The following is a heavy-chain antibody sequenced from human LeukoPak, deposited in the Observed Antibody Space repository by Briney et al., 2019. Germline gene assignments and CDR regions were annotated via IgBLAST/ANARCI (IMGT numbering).Heavy chain of an antibody. V-gene: IGHV3-74*01. CDR1: GFTFSSYW. J-gene: IGHJ4*02. CDR3: AKDIESAAVATFYFDY. D-gene: IGHD5-12*01. CDR2: INSDGGST. Sequence: GGSLRLSCVASGFTFSSYWIHWVRQAPGKGLVWVSRINSDGGSTDYADSVKGRFTISRDNAKNTLYLQMNSLRAEDTAVYYCAKDIESAAVATFYFDYWGQGTLVTVSS.